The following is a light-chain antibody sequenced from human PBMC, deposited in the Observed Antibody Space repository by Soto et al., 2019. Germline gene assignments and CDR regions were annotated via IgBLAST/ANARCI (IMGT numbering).Light chain of an antibody. V-gene: IGKV3-20*01. CDR3: QQYGNSPRYS. CDR1: QSVSSNY. CDR2: GTS. J-gene: IGKJ2*03. Sequence: EIVLTQSPGTLSLSLGERATLSCRASQSVSSNYLAWYQQKPGQAPRLLIYGTSSRATGIPDRFSGSGSGTDFTLTISRLEPEYFAVYYCQQYGNSPRYSFGQGTKLEIK.